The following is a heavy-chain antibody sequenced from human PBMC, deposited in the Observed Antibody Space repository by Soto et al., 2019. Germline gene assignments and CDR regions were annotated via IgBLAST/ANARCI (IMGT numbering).Heavy chain of an antibody. V-gene: IGHV3-23*01. CDR1: GFTFSSYA. CDR3: AKAGIVVVPAAIEYYGMDV. Sequence: GGSLRLSCAASGFTFSSYAMSWVRQAPGKGLEWVSAISGSGGSTYYADSVKGRFTISRDNSKTTLYLQMNSLRAEDTAVYYCAKAGIVVVPAAIEYYGMDVWGQGTTVTVSS. CDR2: ISGSGGST. D-gene: IGHD2-2*02. J-gene: IGHJ6*02.